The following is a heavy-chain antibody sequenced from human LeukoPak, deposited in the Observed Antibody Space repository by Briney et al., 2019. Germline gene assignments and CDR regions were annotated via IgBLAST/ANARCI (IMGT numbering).Heavy chain of an antibody. V-gene: IGHV3-23*01. J-gene: IGHJ4*02. CDR1: GVTFHNYI. CDR2: TSGGGDGT. CDR3: AKDGYGTSDY. D-gene: IGHD2-2*03. Sequence: GGSLRLSCAASGVTFHNYIMNWVRRAPGKGLEWVSGTSGGGDGTYYADSIKGRFTISRDNSKNTLFLQMNSLRAEDTAVYYCAKDGYGTSDYWGQGTLVTVSS.